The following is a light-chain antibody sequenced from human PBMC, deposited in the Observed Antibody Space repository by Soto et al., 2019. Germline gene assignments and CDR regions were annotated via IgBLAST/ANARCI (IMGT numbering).Light chain of an antibody. CDR1: SSDVGSYNL. Sequence: QPASVSGSPGQSITISCTGTSSDVGSYNLVSWYQQHPGNAPKLMIYEGSKRPSGVSNCFSDSKSGNTASLTISGPQAEDEADYYCCSYAGTSTFVFGTGTKLTVL. V-gene: IGLV2-23*03. J-gene: IGLJ1*01. CDR3: CSYAGTSTFV. CDR2: EGS.